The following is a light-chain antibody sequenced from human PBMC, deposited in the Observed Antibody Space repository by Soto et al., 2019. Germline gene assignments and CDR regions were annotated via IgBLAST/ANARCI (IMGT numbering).Light chain of an antibody. Sequence: QSVLTQPPSVSAAPGQKVTISCSGSSSNIGNNDVSWYQQLPGTAPKFLIYDNNKRPSGIPDRFSGSKSGTSATLDITGLQTGDEAHYYCGAWDSGLSGVVFGGGTKLTVL. J-gene: IGLJ2*01. V-gene: IGLV1-51*01. CDR2: DNN. CDR3: GAWDSGLSGVV. CDR1: SSNIGNND.